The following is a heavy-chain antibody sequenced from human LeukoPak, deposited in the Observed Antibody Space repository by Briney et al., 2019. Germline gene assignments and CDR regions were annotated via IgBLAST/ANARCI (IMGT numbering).Heavy chain of an antibody. CDR2: IGGIGAST. Sequence: AGGSLRLSCAASGFTFSSHAMNWVRQAPGKGLEWVSSIGGIGASTYYADSVKGRFTISRDNSKNTLYLQMNNLRAEDTALYYCAKAAYGDYVNWFDPWGQGILVIVSS. CDR3: AKAAYGDYVNWFDP. J-gene: IGHJ5*02. D-gene: IGHD4-17*01. V-gene: IGHV3-23*01. CDR1: GFTFSSHA.